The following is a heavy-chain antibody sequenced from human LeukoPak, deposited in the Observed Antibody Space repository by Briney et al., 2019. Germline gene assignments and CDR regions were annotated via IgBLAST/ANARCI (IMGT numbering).Heavy chain of an antibody. Sequence: GASVKVSCKTSGGTFSRYPISWVRQAPGQGLEWMGGIIPIFGTANYAQKFQGRVTITADESTSTAYMELSSLRSEDTAVYYCARDSSGWYNKYFDYWGQGTLVTVSS. CDR3: ARDSSGWYNKYFDY. CDR2: IIPIFGTA. CDR1: GGTFSRYP. V-gene: IGHV1-69*13. J-gene: IGHJ4*02. D-gene: IGHD6-19*01.